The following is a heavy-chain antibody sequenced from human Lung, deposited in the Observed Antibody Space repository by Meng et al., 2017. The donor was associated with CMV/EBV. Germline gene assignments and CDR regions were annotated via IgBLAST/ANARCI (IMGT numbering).Heavy chain of an antibody. V-gene: IGHV4-39*01. CDR1: GDSITSSSYY. Sequence: GSXRLSXTVSGDSITSSSYYWGWIRQPPGKGLEWIGSMYYSANTYYNPSLKSRVTISVDTSQNQFSLTLTSVTAADTAVYYCAFSSGADYGSGSRDYWGQGTXVTVSS. D-gene: IGHD3-10*01. CDR3: AFSSGADYGSGSRDY. CDR2: MYYSANT. J-gene: IGHJ4*02.